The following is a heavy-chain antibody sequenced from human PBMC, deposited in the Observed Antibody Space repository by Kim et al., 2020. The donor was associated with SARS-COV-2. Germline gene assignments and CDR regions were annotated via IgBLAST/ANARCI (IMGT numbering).Heavy chain of an antibody. V-gene: IGHV4-39*01. D-gene: IGHD6-6*01. Sequence: KSRVTISVDTSKNQFSLKLSSVTAADTAVYYCARRGSSSLYYYYYYGMDVWGQGTTVTVSS. CDR3: ARRGSSSLYYYYYYGMDV. J-gene: IGHJ6*02.